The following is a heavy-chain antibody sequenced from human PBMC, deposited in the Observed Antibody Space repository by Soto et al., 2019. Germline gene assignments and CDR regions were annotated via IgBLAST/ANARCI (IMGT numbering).Heavy chain of an antibody. CDR1: GFTFSNYG. CDR2: ISGSGGST. J-gene: IGHJ6*02. V-gene: IGHV3-23*01. D-gene: IGHD6-13*01. Sequence: GGSLRLSCAASGFTFSNYGLSWVRQAPGKGLEWVSAISGSGGSTYYADSVKGRFTISRDNSKNTLYLQMNSLRAEDTAVYYCAKELGLHSSSWTDYYYGMDVWGQGTTVTVSS. CDR3: AKELGLHSSSWTDYYYGMDV.